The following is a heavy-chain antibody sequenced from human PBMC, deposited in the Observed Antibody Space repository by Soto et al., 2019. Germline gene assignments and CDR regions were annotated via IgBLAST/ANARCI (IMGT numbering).Heavy chain of an antibody. V-gene: IGHV1-69*13. CDR3: ARGNHRWLQLWYFDL. Sequence: ASVKVSCKASGGTFSNYPISWVRQAPGQGLEWMGGIIPIFGTVNYAQKFEGRVTITADESTSTAYMELSSLRSEDTAVYYCARGNHRWLQLWYFDLWGRGTLVTVSS. D-gene: IGHD5-12*01. CDR2: IIPIFGTV. CDR1: GGTFSNYP. J-gene: IGHJ2*01.